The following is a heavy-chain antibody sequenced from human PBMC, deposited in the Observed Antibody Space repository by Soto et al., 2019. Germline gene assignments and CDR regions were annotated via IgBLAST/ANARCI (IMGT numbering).Heavy chain of an antibody. CDR3: AGEGYGPYYYYYYAMDV. D-gene: IGHD5-18*01. CDR1: GGSVSSGIYY. V-gene: IGHV4-61*01. Sequence: SETLSLTCTVSGGSVSSGIYYWSWIRQPPGKGLEWIGYIYYSGSTNYNPSLKSRVTISVDTSKNQFSLKLSSVTAADTAVYYCAGEGYGPYYYYYYAMDVWGQGTTVT. CDR2: IYYSGST. J-gene: IGHJ6*02.